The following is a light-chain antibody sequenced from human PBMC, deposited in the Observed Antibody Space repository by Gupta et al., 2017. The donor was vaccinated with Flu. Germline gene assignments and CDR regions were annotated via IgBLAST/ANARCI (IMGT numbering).Light chain of an antibody. CDR1: STDIGSYKR. J-gene: IGLJ3*02. Sequence: QSALTQPPSVSGSPGQSLTIACTGSSTDIGSYKRVSWFQQSPGTAPKFLIYEVGNRPSGVPDRFSGSKSGNTATLTISGLRPEDEGSYYCSFYTSSNTWVFGGGTKLTVL. CDR2: EVG. CDR3: SFYTSSNTWV. V-gene: IGLV2-18*01.